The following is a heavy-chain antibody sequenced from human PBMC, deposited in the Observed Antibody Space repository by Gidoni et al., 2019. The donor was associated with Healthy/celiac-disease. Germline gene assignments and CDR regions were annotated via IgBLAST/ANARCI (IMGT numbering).Heavy chain of an antibody. D-gene: IGHD6-13*01. V-gene: IGHV3-11*01. Sequence: QVQLVVSGGGLVKPGGSLRLSCAASGFTSSAYYMSWIRQAPGKGLEWISYISSSGSTIYYPDSVKGRFTIPRDNAKNSLYLQMNSLRAEDTAVYYCARGAPYYSNTWGPFDYWGQGTLVTVSS. CDR1: GFTSSAYY. CDR3: ARGAPYYSNTWGPFDY. J-gene: IGHJ4*02. CDR2: ISSSGSTI.